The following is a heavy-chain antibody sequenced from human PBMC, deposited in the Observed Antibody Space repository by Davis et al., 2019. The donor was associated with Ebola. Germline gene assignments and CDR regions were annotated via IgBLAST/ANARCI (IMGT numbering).Heavy chain of an antibody. Sequence: GESLKISCAASGFTFSNYAMHWVRQAPGKGLEWVGRIKSKTDGGTTDYAAPVKGRFTISRDDSKNTLYLQMNSLKTEDTAVYYCITGGRPYWGQGTLVTVSS. V-gene: IGHV3-15*01. CDR3: ITGGRPY. CDR1: GFTFSNYA. D-gene: IGHD1-26*01. CDR2: IKSKTDGGTT. J-gene: IGHJ4*02.